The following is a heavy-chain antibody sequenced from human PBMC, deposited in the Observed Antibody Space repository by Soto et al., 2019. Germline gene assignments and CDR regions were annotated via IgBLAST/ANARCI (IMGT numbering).Heavy chain of an antibody. J-gene: IGHJ6*02. CDR2: ISSSGGST. CDR1: GFTFSSYS. CDR3: MRPAPRGRHYFYFGMDV. Sequence: AGSLRLSCAASGFTFSSYSMSWVRQAPGKGLEWVAGISSSGGSTYYADPVKGLFTISDETSKNTSFLRMNRPRVEDTVEYYWMRPAPRGRHYFYFGMDVWGQGTTVTVSS. V-gene: IGHV3-23*01.